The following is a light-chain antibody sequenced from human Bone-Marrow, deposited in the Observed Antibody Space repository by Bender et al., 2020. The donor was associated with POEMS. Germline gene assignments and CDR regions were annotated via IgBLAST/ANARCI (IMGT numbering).Light chain of an antibody. J-gene: IGLJ2*01. Sequence: QSALTQPASVSGSPGQSITISCAGTSSDVGSYDLVSWYQQHPGKAPQLVIYDVSLRPSGVSNRFSGSKSGNTASLTISGLQAEDEADYYCSSYTNVNNVTFGGGTKLTVL. CDR3: SSYTNVNNVT. V-gene: IGLV2-14*02. CDR2: DVS. CDR1: SSDVGSYDL.